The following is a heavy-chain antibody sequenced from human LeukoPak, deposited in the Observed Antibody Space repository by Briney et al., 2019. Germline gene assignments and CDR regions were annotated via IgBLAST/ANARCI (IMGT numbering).Heavy chain of an antibody. J-gene: IGHJ5*02. Sequence: ASVKVSCKASGYTFTGYYMHWVRQAPGQGLEWMGWINPNSGGTNYAQKLQGRVTMTTDTSTSTAYMELRSLRSDDTAVYYCARERTAARNWFDPWGQGTLVTVSS. CDR3: ARERTAARNWFDP. CDR2: INPNSGGT. CDR1: GYTFTGYY. V-gene: IGHV1-2*02. D-gene: IGHD6-6*01.